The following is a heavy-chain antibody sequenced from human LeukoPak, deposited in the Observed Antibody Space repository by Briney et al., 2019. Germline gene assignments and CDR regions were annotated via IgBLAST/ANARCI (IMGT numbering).Heavy chain of an antibody. Sequence: PGGSLRLSCAASGFTFSSYWMHWVRQAPGKGLVWVPRINSDGSSTSYADSVKGRFTISRDNAKNTLYLQMNSLRAEDTAVYYCARESYYGDYSLQEHNWFDPWGQGTLVTVSS. CDR3: ARESYYGDYSLQEHNWFDP. V-gene: IGHV3-74*01. J-gene: IGHJ5*02. D-gene: IGHD4-17*01. CDR1: GFTFSSYW. CDR2: INSDGSST.